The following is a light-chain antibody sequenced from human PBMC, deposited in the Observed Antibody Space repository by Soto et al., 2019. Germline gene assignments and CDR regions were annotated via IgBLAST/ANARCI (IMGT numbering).Light chain of an antibody. J-gene: IGKJ3*01. CDR3: QQCNNVPLT. Sequence: DIQMTQSPSSLSASVGDRVTITCQASQDISNHLNWYQQKPGKAPKLLIHDASNLESGVPSRFSGSGSGTDFTLTSSSLQPEDFATYYCQQCNNVPLTFGPGTKVDIK. CDR2: DAS. CDR1: QDISNH. V-gene: IGKV1-33*01.